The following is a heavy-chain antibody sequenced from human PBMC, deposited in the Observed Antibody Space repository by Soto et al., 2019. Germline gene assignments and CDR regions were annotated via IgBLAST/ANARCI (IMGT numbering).Heavy chain of an antibody. CDR2: ISYDGSNK. CDR3: ARGPSRDGYIYFDY. D-gene: IGHD5-12*01. J-gene: IGHJ4*02. CDR1: GLTCGSYA. Sequence: PGGSLRLSCAASGLTCGSYAVHWVRQAPGKGLEWVAVISYDGSNKYYADSVKGRFTISRDNSKNTLYLQMNSLRAEDTAVYYCARGPSRDGYIYFDYWGQGTLVTVSS. V-gene: IGHV3-30-3*01.